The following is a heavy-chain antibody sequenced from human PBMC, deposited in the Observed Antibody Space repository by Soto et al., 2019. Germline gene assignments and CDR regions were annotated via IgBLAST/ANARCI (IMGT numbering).Heavy chain of an antibody. D-gene: IGHD3-22*01. CDR1: GYTFTSYY. Sequence: ASVKVSCKASGYTFTSYYMHWVRQAPGQGLEWMGIINPSGGSTSYAQKFQGRVTMTRDTSTSTVYMELSSLRSEDTAVYYCAITYSYDSSGPRSDAFDIWRQGTMVPVSS. CDR2: INPSGGST. V-gene: IGHV1-46*01. J-gene: IGHJ3*02. CDR3: AITYSYDSSGPRSDAFDI.